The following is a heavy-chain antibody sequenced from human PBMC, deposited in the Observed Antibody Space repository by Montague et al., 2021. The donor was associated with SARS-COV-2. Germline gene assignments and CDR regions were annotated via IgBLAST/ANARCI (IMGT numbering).Heavy chain of an antibody. Sequence: SETRSLTCTASGGSISSNNYYWDWIRQPPGKGLEWIGSIYDSGSTYYNPSLKSRVTISVDTSKNHFSLKLNSVTAADTAVYYCARRGRKLLPVATTIGGFDIWGQGTMVTVSS. CDR3: ARRGRKLLPVATTIGGFDI. V-gene: IGHV4-39*02. CDR1: GGSISSNNYY. J-gene: IGHJ3*02. D-gene: IGHD5-12*01. CDR2: IYDSGST.